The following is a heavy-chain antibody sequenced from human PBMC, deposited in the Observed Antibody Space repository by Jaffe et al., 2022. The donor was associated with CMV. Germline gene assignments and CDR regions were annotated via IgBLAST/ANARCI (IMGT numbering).Heavy chain of an antibody. CDR1: GFTIGSYF. J-gene: IGHJ6*03. V-gene: IGHV3-23*04. CDR3: AKNNIVVVSAQDHSCMDV. Sequence: EEQLVESGGGLVQPGGSLRLSCTASGFTIGSYFMSWVRLAPGKGLEWVSGISGSGGSTYYEDSVEGRFTISRDNSKNTLYLQMNSLRAEDTAIYYCAKNNIVVVSAQDHSCMDVWGTGTAVTVSS. D-gene: IGHD2-21*02. CDR2: ISGSGGST.